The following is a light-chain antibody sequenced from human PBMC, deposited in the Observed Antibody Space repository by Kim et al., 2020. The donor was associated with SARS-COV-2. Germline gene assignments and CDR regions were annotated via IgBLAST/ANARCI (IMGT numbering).Light chain of an antibody. CDR1: QSVGSY. CDR2: DAS. V-gene: IGKV3-11*01. Sequence: IVLTQSPATLSLSPGERATLSCRASQSVGSYLAWYQQKPGQAPSLLIYDASNRATGIPARFSGSGSVTDFTLTISNLEPEDFAVYYCQQRSSWLYTFGQGTKLEIK. J-gene: IGKJ2*01. CDR3: QQRSSWLYT.